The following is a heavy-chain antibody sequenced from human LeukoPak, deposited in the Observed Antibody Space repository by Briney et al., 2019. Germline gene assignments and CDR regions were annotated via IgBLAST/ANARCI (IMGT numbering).Heavy chain of an antibody. CDR2: ISAGGGST. J-gene: IGHJ4*02. Sequence: GGSLRLSCAVSGLTFSDYSMTWVRQAPGKGLFWVSGISAGGGSTYYADSVKGRFTISRDNSRNTLYLQMNSLRAEDTAVYYCAKDAAGREYWGQGTLVTVSS. V-gene: IGHV3-23*01. CDR3: AKDAAGREY. D-gene: IGHD6-13*01. CDR1: GLTFSDYS.